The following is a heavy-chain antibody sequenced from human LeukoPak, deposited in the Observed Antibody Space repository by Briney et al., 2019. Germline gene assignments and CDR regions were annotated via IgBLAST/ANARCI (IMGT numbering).Heavy chain of an antibody. V-gene: IGHV4-59*08. J-gene: IGHJ5*02. D-gene: IGHD6-13*01. CDR3: ARSFAYSSSRFDP. CDR2: IHYGGSS. CDR1: GGSMSPYY. Sequence: KSSETLSLTCSVSGGSMSPYYWNWIRQPPGKGLEWVGYIHYGGSSNYNPSLKSRVTISLDTSKNQVSLKLTSVTAADTAVHYCARSFAYSSSRFDPWGQGTLVTVSS.